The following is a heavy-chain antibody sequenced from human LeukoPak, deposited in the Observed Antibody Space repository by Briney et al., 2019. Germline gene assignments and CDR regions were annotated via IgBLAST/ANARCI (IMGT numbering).Heavy chain of an antibody. V-gene: IGHV3-30-3*01. Sequence: PGGSLRLSCAASGFTFSSSAVHWVRQAPGKGLEWVAVISYDGSNKYYADSVKGRFTISRDNSKNTLYLQMNSLRAEDTAVYYCARDGSSWLSVESVVSRFDYWGQGTLVTVSS. D-gene: IGHD6-13*01. CDR1: GFTFSSSA. CDR2: ISYDGSNK. CDR3: ARDGSSWLSVESVVSRFDY. J-gene: IGHJ4*02.